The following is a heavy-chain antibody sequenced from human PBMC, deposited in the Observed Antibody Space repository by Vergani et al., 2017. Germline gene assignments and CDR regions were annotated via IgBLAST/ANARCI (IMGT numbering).Heavy chain of an antibody. D-gene: IGHD3-3*01. V-gene: IGHV1-69*14. J-gene: IGHJ3*02. CDR1: GGTFSSYA. CDR2: ILPIFGTA. Sequence: QVQLVQSGAEVKKPGSSVKVSCKASGGTFSSYAISWVRQAPGQGLEWMGRILPIFGTANYAQKFQGRVTITADKSTSTAYMELSSLRSEDTAVYYCARGPFGVVIDAFDIWGQGTMVTVSS. CDR3: ARGPFGVVIDAFDI.